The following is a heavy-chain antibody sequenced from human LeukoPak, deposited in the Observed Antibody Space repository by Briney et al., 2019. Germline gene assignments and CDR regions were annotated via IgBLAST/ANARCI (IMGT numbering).Heavy chain of an antibody. CDR3: AREGVTVVTRYLDY. CDR1: GFTFSSYE. D-gene: IGHD4-23*01. J-gene: IGHJ4*02. Sequence: GGSLRLSCAASGFTFSSYEMNWVRQAPGKGLEWVSYTSSSGSTIYYADSVKGRFTISRDNAKNSLYLQMNRLRAEDTAVYYCAREGVTVVTRYLDYWGQGSLVTVSS. CDR2: TSSSGSTI. V-gene: IGHV3-48*03.